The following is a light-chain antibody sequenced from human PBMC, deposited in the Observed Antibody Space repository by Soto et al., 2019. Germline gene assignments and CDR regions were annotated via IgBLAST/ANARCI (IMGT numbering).Light chain of an antibody. CDR1: LSISRY. V-gene: IGKV1-39*01. CDR3: QQSYSSLYT. Sequence: DIQMTQSPFSLSASVGDTVTITCRASLSISRYLNWFQQKPGKAPKLLIYAAATLQSGVPSRFSGSGSGTDLTLTISTLQPEDFATYFCQQSYSSLYTFGQGTKVDIK. CDR2: AAA. J-gene: IGKJ2*01.